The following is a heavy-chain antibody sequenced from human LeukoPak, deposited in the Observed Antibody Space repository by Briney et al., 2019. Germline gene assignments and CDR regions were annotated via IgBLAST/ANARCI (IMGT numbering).Heavy chain of an antibody. CDR1: GYTFTCYY. CDR2: INPNSGGT. CDR3: ARDLPSSGRDYYYGMDV. V-gene: IGHV1-2*02. J-gene: IGHJ6*02. D-gene: IGHD1-26*01. Sequence: ASVKVSCKASGYTFTCYYMHWVRQAPGQGLEWMGWINPNSGGTNYAQKFQGRVTMTRDTSISTAYMELSRLRSDDTAVYYCARDLPSSGRDYYYGMDVWGQGTTVTVSS.